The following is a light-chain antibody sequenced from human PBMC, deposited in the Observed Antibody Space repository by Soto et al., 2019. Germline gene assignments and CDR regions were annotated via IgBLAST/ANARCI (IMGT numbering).Light chain of an antibody. CDR2: DAS. Sequence: EIVLTQSPATLSVSPGERATLSCRASQSVSSYLAWLQQKPGQAPRLLIYDASNRATGIPARFSGSGSGTDFPLTISSLEPEDFAVYYCQQRSKWPLTFGGGTKVEIK. CDR1: QSVSSY. J-gene: IGKJ4*01. V-gene: IGKV3-11*01. CDR3: QQRSKWPLT.